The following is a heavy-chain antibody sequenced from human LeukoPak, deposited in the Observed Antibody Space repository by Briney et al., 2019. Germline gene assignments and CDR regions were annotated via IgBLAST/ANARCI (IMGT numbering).Heavy chain of an antibody. D-gene: IGHD3-22*01. CDR1: GFTFSSYA. Sequence: GGSLRLSCAASGFTFSSYAMSWVRQAPGKGLEWVSAISGSGSSTYYADSVKGRFTISRDNSKNTLYLQMNSLRAEDTAVYYCAKVGPYYYDSSGYWDYWGQGTLVTVSS. J-gene: IGHJ4*02. V-gene: IGHV3-23*01. CDR2: ISGSGSST. CDR3: AKVGPYYYDSSGYWDY.